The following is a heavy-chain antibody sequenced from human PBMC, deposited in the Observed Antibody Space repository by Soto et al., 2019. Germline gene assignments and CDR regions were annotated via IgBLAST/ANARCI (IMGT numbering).Heavy chain of an antibody. CDR1: GFTFRSYS. J-gene: IGHJ4*02. CDR2: IFATSTTI. D-gene: IGHD3-9*01. Sequence: GGSLRLSCVASGFTFRSYSMVWVRQAPGKGLEWISYIFATSTTIYYADSVKGRFTVSRDNAKNSLFLLMNSLRAEDTAVYYCARDKDWAFDYWGQGT. V-gene: IGHV3-48*04. CDR3: ARDKDWAFDY.